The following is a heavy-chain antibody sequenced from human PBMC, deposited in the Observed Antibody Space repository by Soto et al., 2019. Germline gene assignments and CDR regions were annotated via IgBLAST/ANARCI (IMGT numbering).Heavy chain of an antibody. CDR2: IYYRGST. CDR1: GGSISSSDYY. Sequence: QVQLQESGPGLVKPSQTLSLTCTVSGGSISSSDYYWSWLRQSPGRGLEGIGYIYYRGSTYYNPSHRRRVAMSVDTAKSKSSLKWSSVTAADTAVYFCAGDYDSSGYVSYWGQGTLVTVSS. J-gene: IGHJ4*02. V-gene: IGHV4-30-4*01. CDR3: AGDYDSSGYVSY. D-gene: IGHD3-22*01.